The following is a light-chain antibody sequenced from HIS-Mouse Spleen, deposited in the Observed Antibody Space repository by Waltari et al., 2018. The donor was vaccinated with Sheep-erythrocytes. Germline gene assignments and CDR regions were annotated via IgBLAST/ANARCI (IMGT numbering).Light chain of an antibody. CDR3: AAWDDSLSGNWV. J-gene: IGLJ3*02. CDR2: RNN. CDR1: SPNIGSNY. Sequence: QSVLTQPPSASGTPGQRVTISCSGSSPNIGSNYVYWDQQLPGTAPKLLIYRNNQRPSGVPDRFSGSKSGTSASLAISGLRSEDEADYYCAAWDDSLSGNWVFGGGTKLTVL. V-gene: IGLV1-47*01.